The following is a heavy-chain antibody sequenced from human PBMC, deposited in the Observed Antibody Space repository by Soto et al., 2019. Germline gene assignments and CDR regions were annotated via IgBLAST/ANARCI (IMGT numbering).Heavy chain of an antibody. J-gene: IGHJ5*02. D-gene: IGHD6-13*01. CDR2: VNPNSGNT. Sequence: QVQLVQSGAEVKKPGASVKVSCKASGYTFTSYDINWVRQATGQGLEWMGWVNPNSGNTGYAQKFQGRVTITRYTSISTAYMELSSLRSEDTAVYYCARGSKGSSWYAYLFDPWGQGTLVTVSS. CDR1: GYTFTSYD. V-gene: IGHV1-8*01. CDR3: ARGSKGSSWYAYLFDP.